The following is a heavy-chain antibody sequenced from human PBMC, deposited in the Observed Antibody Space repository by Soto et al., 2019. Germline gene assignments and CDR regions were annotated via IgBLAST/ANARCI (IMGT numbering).Heavy chain of an antibody. D-gene: IGHD3-22*01. J-gene: IGHJ6*02. CDR2: IFSNDEK. V-gene: IGHV2-26*01. CDR3: ARMGPTMIVVENDDYYYYGMDV. Sequence: QVTLKESGPVLVKPTETLTLTCTVSGFSLSNARMGVSWIRQPPGKALEWLSHIFSNDEKSYSTSLKSRLTISKDNSKSQVVLNMTNMDPVDTATYYCARMGPTMIVVENDDYYYYGMDVWGQGTTVPVSS. CDR1: GFSLSNARMG.